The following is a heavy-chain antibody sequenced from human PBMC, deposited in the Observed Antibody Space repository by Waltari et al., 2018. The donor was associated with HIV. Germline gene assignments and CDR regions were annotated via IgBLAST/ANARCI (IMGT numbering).Heavy chain of an antibody. J-gene: IGHJ4*02. CDR1: GYTFASYD. CDR3: ARAFCSRTRCYRGDFDF. Sequence: QVQLVQSGSEVKKPGASVQISCKTSGYTFASYDINWVRQVNGQGLEWMGWMNPKSGNTGYAQKFQGRVTMTRDTSTNIAYMELSSLRSEDTALYYCARAFCSRTRCYRGDFDFWGQGTLVTVSS. CDR2: MNPKSGNT. V-gene: IGHV1-8*01. D-gene: IGHD2-2*02.